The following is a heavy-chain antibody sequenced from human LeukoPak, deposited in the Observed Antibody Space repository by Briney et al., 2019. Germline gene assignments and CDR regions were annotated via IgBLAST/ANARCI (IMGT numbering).Heavy chain of an antibody. V-gene: IGHV1-2*02. J-gene: IGHJ3*01. Sequence: ASVKVSCKASGYAFTGSYIHWVRQAPGQGLEWMGWINPNNGFTAYAQNFQGRVTMTRDTSISTAYMDLSRLTSDDTAVYFCARDRGARLERFYAFDFWGQGTTVTVSS. CDR2: INPNNGFT. CDR3: ARDRGARLERFYAFDF. D-gene: IGHD1-1*01. CDR1: GYAFTGSY.